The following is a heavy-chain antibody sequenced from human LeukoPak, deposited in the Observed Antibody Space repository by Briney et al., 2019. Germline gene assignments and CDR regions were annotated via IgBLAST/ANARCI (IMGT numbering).Heavy chain of an antibody. CDR2: ISYDGGNK. V-gene: IGHV3-30*03. CDR3: ASGTYGTWIQRDDAFDI. J-gene: IGHJ3*02. CDR1: GFTFSSYG. Sequence: GRSLRLSGAASGFTFSSYGMHWVRQAPGKGLEWVAVISYDGGNKYYADSVKGRFTISRDNSKNTLYLQMNSLRAEDTAVYYCASGTYGTWIQRDDAFDIWGQGAMVTVSS. D-gene: IGHD5-18*01.